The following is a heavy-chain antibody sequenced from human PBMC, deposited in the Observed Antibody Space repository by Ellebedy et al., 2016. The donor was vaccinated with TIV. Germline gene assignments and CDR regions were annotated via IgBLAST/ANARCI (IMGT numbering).Heavy chain of an antibody. D-gene: IGHD4-17*01. V-gene: IGHV4-59*01. J-gene: IGHJ4*02. CDR2: IYYSGST. Sequence: MPSETLSLTCTVSGGPISSYYWSWILQPPGKGLEWIGYIYYSGSTNYNPSLKSRVTISVDTSKNQFSLKLSSVTAADTAVYYCARARPLYGESDYWGQGTLVTVSS. CDR1: GGPISSYY. CDR3: ARARPLYGESDY.